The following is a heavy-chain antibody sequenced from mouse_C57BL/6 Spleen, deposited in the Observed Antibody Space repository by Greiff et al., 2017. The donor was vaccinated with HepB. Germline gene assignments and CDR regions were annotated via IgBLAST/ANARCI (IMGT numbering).Heavy chain of an antibody. CDR1: GYAFSSYW. D-gene: IGHD2-1*01. J-gene: IGHJ1*03. CDR2: IYPGDGDT. Sequence: QVQLQQSGAELVKPGASVKISCKASGYAFSSYWMNWVKQRPGKGLEWIGQIYPGDGDTNYNGKFKGKATLTADKSSSTAYMQLSILTSEDSAVYFCARGLLWTYFDVWGTGTTVTVSS. CDR3: ARGLLWTYFDV. V-gene: IGHV1-80*01.